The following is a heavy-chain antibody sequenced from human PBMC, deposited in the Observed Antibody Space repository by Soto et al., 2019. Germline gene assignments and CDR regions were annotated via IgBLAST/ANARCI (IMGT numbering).Heavy chain of an antibody. D-gene: IGHD3-22*01. CDR3: AKYYDSSGYYSRPSYFDY. CDR2: ISYNGGST. CDR1: GFIFSSYV. V-gene: IGHV3-64D*06. Sequence: XGSLRLSCSASGFIFSSYVMHWIRQAPGKGLEYVSGISYNGGSTYYADSVKGRFTVSRDNSKNTLYLQMSSLRAEDTAVYYCAKYYDSSGYYSRPSYFDYWGQGTLVIVSS. J-gene: IGHJ4*02.